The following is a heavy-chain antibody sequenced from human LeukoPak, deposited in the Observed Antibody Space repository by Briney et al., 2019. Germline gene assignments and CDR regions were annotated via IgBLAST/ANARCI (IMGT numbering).Heavy chain of an antibody. CDR1: GFSRNTFG. Sequence: GGSLRLSCAASGFSRNTFGMHWVRQAPGKGLEWVAFIHYDGRDKFYPDSMKGRFTISRDDSNNTLFLQMNSLRVDDTAVYYCAQDSLLAVASDWGQGTLVTVSS. J-gene: IGHJ4*02. CDR2: IHYDGRDK. V-gene: IGHV3-30*02. D-gene: IGHD6-19*01. CDR3: AQDSLLAVASD.